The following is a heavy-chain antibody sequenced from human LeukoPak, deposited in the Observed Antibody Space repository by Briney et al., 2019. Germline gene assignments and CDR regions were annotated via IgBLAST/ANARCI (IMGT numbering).Heavy chain of an antibody. CDR3: ARIPYCSSTNCYPSDY. D-gene: IGHD2-2*01. Sequence: GGSLRLSCAASGFTFSSYWVHWVRQAPGKGLVWVSRINSDGSSISYADSVKGRFTISRDNAKNTLYLQMNSLRAEDTAVYYCARIPYCSSTNCYPSDYWGQGTLVTVSS. CDR1: GFTFSSYW. V-gene: IGHV3-74*01. J-gene: IGHJ4*02. CDR2: INSDGSSI.